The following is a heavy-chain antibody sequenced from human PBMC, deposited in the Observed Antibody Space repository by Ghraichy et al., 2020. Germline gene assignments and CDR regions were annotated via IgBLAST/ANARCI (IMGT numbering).Heavy chain of an antibody. CDR3: ARANIAAADWYFDY. D-gene: IGHD6-13*01. Sequence: LSLTCAASGFTFSSYWMSWVRQAPGKGLEWVANIKQDGSEKYYVDSVKGRFTISRDNAKNSLYLQMNSLRAEDTAVYYCARANIAAADWYFDYWGQGTLVTVSS. V-gene: IGHV3-7*01. J-gene: IGHJ4*02. CDR1: GFTFSSYW. CDR2: IKQDGSEK.